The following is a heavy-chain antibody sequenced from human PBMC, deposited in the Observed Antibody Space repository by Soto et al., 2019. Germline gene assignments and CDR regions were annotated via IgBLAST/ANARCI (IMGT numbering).Heavy chain of an antibody. J-gene: IGHJ4*02. CDR3: ARGDSGYEAGYFDY. CDR2: ISYDGSNK. CDR1: GFTFSSYA. D-gene: IGHD5-12*01. V-gene: IGHV3-30-3*01. Sequence: ESGGGVVQPGRSLRLSCAASGFTFSSYAMHWVRQAPGKGLEWVAVISYDGSNKYYADSVKGRFTISRDNSKNTLYLQMNSLRAEDTAVYYCARGDSGYEAGYFDYWGQGTLVTVSS.